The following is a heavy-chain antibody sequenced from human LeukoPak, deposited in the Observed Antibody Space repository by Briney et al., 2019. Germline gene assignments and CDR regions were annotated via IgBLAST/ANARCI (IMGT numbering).Heavy chain of an antibody. CDR2: MSPNSDNT. D-gene: IGHD1-26*01. CDR3: ASGSVIVGDLGAFDI. CDR1: GYTFTSYD. J-gene: IGHJ3*02. V-gene: IGHV1-8*01. Sequence: ASVKVSCKASGYTFTSYDINWVRQATGQGLAWMGWMSPNSDNTGYAQKFQGRVTMTRNTSISTAYMELSSLRSEDTAVYYCASGSVIVGDLGAFDIWGQGTMVTVSS.